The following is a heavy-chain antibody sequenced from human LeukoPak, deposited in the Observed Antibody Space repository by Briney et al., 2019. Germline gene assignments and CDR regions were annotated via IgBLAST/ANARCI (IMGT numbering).Heavy chain of an antibody. CDR2: IYTSGST. Sequence: SETLSLTCTVSGGSISSGSYYWNWIRQPAGKGLEWIGRIYTSGSTNYNPSLKSRGTISVDTSKNQFSLKLSSVTAADTAVYYCARGWFGELSFINWFDPWGQGTLVTVSS. V-gene: IGHV4-61*02. D-gene: IGHD3-10*01. CDR3: ARGWFGELSFINWFDP. J-gene: IGHJ5*02. CDR1: GGSISSGSYY.